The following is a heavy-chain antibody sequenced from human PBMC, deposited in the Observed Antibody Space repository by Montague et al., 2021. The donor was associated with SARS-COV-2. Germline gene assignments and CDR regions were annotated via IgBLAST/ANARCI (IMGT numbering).Heavy chain of an antibody. D-gene: IGHD2-15*01. Sequence: SLRLSCATSGFTFNNYAMTWVRQAPGKGLEWVSSISWTGGGIYYSDSXKGRFTISRDNAKNSLYLQVNSLRAEDTALYYCAKGDIAYYYYGIDVWGQGTTVTVSS. J-gene: IGHJ6*02. CDR2: ISWTGGGI. CDR3: AKGDIAYYYYGIDV. CDR1: GFTFNNYA. V-gene: IGHV3-23*01.